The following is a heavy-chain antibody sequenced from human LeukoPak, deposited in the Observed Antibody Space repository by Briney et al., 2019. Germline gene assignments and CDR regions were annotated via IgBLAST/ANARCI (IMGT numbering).Heavy chain of an antibody. V-gene: IGHV4-61*02. CDR2: IYTSGST. CDR3: ARDQYLHPEYSSSRAYYYYYYYMDV. J-gene: IGHJ6*03. Sequence: PSETLSLTCTVSGGSISSGSYYWSWIRQPAGKGLEWIGRIYTSGSTNYNPSLKSRVTISVDTSKNQFSLKLSSVTAADTAVYYCARDQYLHPEYSSSRAYYYYYYYMDVWGKGTTVTVSS. D-gene: IGHD6-6*01. CDR1: GGSISSGSYY.